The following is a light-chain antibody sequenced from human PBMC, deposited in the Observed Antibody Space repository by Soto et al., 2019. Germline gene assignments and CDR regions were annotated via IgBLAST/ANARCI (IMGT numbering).Light chain of an antibody. V-gene: IGKV3-11*01. CDR2: DAS. Sequence: EIVFTQSPSTLSLSPLERPTLSCRPSQSVSSYLAWYQQKPGQAPRLLIYDASNRATGIPARFSGSGSGTDFTLTISSLEPEDFAVYYCQQRSNWPPITFGQGTRLEIK. CDR1: QSVSSY. J-gene: IGKJ5*01. CDR3: QQRSNWPPIT.